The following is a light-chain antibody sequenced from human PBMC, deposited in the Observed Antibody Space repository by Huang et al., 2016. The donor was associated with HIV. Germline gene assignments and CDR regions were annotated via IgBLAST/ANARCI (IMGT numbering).Light chain of an antibody. Sequence: EIVLTQSPATLSLSPGDRATLSCRASQSVGVYLAWYQQKPGQDPRPLIFEASNRATGIPDSVSGSGSGTDFTLTIDSLQHDDFAIYYCQQRTKWPPVLTFDGGTRVEIK. CDR1: QSVGVY. V-gene: IGKV3-11*01. CDR2: EAS. CDR3: QQRTKWPPVLT. J-gene: IGKJ4*01.